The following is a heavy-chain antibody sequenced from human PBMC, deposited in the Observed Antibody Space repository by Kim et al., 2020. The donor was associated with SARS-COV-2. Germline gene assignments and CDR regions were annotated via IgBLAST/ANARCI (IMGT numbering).Heavy chain of an antibody. J-gene: IGHJ4*02. V-gene: IGHV3-21*04. CDR1: GFTFSSYS. D-gene: IGHD6-13*01. Sequence: GGSLRLSCAASGFTFSSYSMNWVRQAPGKGLEWVSSISSSSSYIYYADSVKGRFTISRDNAKNSLYLQMNSLRAEDTAVYYCARVVVAAAGTWIDYWGQGTLVTVSS. CDR3: ARVVVAAAGTWIDY. CDR2: ISSSSSYI.